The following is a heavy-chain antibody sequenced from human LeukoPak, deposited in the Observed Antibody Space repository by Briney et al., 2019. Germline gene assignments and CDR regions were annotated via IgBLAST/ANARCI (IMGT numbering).Heavy chain of an antibody. CDR2: IKQDGSAK. CDR3: ARGSGWLEDF. Sequence: GGSLRLSCAASGFTFSNAWMNWVRQAPGKGLEWVANIKQDGSAKNYVDSVKGRFTISRDNAKNSLYLQMNSLRAEDTGVYYCARGSGWLEDFWGQGTLVTVSS. V-gene: IGHV3-7*01. CDR1: GFTFSNAW. J-gene: IGHJ4*02. D-gene: IGHD6-19*01.